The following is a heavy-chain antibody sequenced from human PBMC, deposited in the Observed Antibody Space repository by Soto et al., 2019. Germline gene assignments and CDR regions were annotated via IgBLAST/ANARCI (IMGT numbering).Heavy chain of an antibody. CDR3: ARDSVGSFTYYFDY. CDR2: LNKDGTIA. V-gene: IGHV3-74*01. D-gene: IGHD3-10*01. J-gene: IGHJ4*02. Sequence: GGSLRLSCAGSGFTFSSDWMHWVRQDPGKGLVWVSRLNKDGTIANYADAVKGRFTISRDNAKNTLFLQMNSLTAEDTGLYYCARDSVGSFTYYFDYWGQGTLVTVSS. CDR1: GFTFSSDW.